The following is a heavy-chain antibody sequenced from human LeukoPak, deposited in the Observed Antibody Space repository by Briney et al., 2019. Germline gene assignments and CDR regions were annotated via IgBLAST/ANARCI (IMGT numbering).Heavy chain of an antibody. CDR3: ARGAAVVI. V-gene: IGHV4-34*01. Sequence: SETLSLTCAVYGGSFSGYYWSWIRQPPGKGLEWIGEINHSGSTNYNPSLKSRVTISVDTSKNQFSLKLSSVTAADTAVYYCARGAAVVIWGQGTLVTVSS. D-gene: IGHD2-21*01. J-gene: IGHJ4*02. CDR1: GGSFSGYY. CDR2: INHSGST.